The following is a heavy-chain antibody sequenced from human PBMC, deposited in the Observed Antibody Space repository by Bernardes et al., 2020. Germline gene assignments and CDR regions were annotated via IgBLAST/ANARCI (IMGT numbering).Heavy chain of an antibody. Sequence: SETLSLTCAVYGGSFSGYYWSWIRQPPGKGLEWIGEINHSGNTTYNPSLNSRVTISIDTSKNQFSLKLSSVTAADTAVYYCAREARMYDYLWESYHYTAGSYHDYWGQGTLVTVSS. CDR3: AREARMYDYLWESYHYTAGSYHDY. J-gene: IGHJ4*02. D-gene: IGHD3-16*02. V-gene: IGHV4-34*01. CDR2: INHSGNT. CDR1: GGSFSGYY.